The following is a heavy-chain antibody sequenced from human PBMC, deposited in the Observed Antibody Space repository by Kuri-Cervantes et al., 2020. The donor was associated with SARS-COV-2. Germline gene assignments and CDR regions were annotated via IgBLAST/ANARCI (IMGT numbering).Heavy chain of an antibody. CDR3: ARERSTLLSLDY. Sequence: ASVKVSCKASGYTFTSYDINWVRQAPGQGLEWMGWMNPNSGNTGYAQKFQGRVTITRNTSISTAYMELSSLRSDDTAVYYCARERSTLLSLDYWGQGTLVTVSS. CDR2: MNPNSGNT. D-gene: IGHD2-15*01. J-gene: IGHJ4*02. CDR1: GYTFTSYD. V-gene: IGHV1-8*03.